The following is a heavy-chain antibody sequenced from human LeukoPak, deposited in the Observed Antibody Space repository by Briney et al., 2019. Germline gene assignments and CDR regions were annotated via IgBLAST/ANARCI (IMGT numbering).Heavy chain of an antibody. CDR3: AREVWEADAFDI. CDR1: GGSISSYY. Sequence: PSETLSLTCTVSGGSISSYYWSWIRQPAGKGREWIGRFYADGSTHYNPSLKSRVTMSIDTSKNQFSLKLTFVTAADTAVYYCAREVWEADAFDIWGQGTVVTVSS. J-gene: IGHJ3*02. CDR2: FYADGST. V-gene: IGHV4-4*07. D-gene: IGHD3-16*01.